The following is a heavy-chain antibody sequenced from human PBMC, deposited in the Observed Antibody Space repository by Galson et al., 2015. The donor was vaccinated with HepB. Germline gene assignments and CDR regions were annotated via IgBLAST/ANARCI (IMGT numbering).Heavy chain of an antibody. CDR1: GFTFSSYS. J-gene: IGHJ6*03. CDR3: ARASSDYDYVWGNYRYIYYYYMDV. D-gene: IGHD3-16*02. V-gene: IGHV3-21*01. Sequence: SLRLSCAASGFTFSSYSMNWVRQAPGKGLEWVSSISSSSSDIYYAESVKGRFTMSRDNAKKSLFLQMNSLRAEDTAVYYCARASSDYDYVWGNYRYIYYYYMDVWGKGTTVTVSS. CDR2: ISSSSSDI.